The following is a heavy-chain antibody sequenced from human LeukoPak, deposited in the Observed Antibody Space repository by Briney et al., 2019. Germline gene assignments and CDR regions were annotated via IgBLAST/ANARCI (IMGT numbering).Heavy chain of an antibody. J-gene: IGHJ4*02. V-gene: IGHV3-11*01. D-gene: IGHD5-18*01. Sequence: GGSLRLSCAASGFTFSDYYMSWIRQAPGKGLEWVSYISSSGSTIYYADSVRGRFTISRDNAKNSLYLQTNSLRAEDTAVYYCARALGYSYEIGFDYWGQGTLVTVSS. CDR2: ISSSGSTI. CDR1: GFTFSDYY. CDR3: ARALGYSYEIGFDY.